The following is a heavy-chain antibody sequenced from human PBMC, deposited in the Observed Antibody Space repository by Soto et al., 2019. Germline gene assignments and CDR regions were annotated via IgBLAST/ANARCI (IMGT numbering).Heavy chain of an antibody. J-gene: IGHJ6*02. Sequence: PSETLASTCTVSGGSISSYYWSWIRQPPGKVLGWIGYIYYSGSTNYNPSLKSRVTISVDTSKNQFSLKLSSVTAADTAVYYCARAYSSGGSCSKLTTGYCYYGMDVWGQGSTDTDS. D-gene: IGHD2-15*01. CDR3: ARAYSSGGSCSKLTTGYCYYGMDV. CDR2: IYYSGST. V-gene: IGHV4-59*01. CDR1: GGSISSYY.